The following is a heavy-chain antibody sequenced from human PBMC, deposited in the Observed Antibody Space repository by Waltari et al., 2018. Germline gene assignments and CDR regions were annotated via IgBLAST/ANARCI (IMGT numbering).Heavy chain of an antibody. CDR3: ARGGYGDPRGWYYYYGMDV. CDR1: GGTFSSYA. D-gene: IGHD4-17*01. V-gene: IGHV1-69*08. CDR2: IIPIFGTA. J-gene: IGHJ6*02. Sequence: QVQLVQSGAEVKKPGSSVKVSCKASGGTFSSYAISWVRQAPGQGLEWMGRIIPIFGTANYAQKFQGRVTITADKSTSTAYMELSSLRSEDTAVYYCARGGYGDPRGWYYYYGMDVWGQGTTVTVSS.